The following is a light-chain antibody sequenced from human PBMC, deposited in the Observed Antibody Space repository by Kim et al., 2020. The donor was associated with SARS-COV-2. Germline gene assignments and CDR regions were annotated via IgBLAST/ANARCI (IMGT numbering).Light chain of an antibody. CDR1: QSVSSW. CDR2: KAS. J-gene: IGKJ4*01. CDR3: QHYRSYPL. V-gene: IGKV1-5*03. Sequence: DIQMTQSHSTLSASVGDRVTISCRASQSVSSWLVSYQQKPGKAIKLLLYKASILASGAPSRFSGSGSGTEFTLTISSLQPYDSATYYCQHYRSYPLFGGETKVDIK.